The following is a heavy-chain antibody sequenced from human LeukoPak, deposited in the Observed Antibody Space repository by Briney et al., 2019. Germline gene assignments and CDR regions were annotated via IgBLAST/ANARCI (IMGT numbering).Heavy chain of an antibody. CDR1: GFNFDDYA. D-gene: IGHD3-22*01. CDR2: ITWNRDNI. J-gene: IGHJ6*02. V-gene: IGHV3-9*01. CDR3: AKDLSSAITSALVLDV. Sequence: LPGRSLRLSCKVSGFNFDDYAMHWVRRTPGKGLEWVSGITWNRDNIGYGDSVKGRFTISRDNVKNVLYLQMNSLRPEDTALYYCAKDLSSAITSALVLDVWGQGTTVIV.